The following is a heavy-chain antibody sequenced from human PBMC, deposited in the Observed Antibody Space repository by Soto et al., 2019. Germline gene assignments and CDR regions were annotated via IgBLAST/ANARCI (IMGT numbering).Heavy chain of an antibody. CDR3: ARDPYLAAHQY. Sequence: QVQLVQSGGEVKKPGASVKVSCKTSGYTFTTYGISWVRQAPGQGLEWVGWISAYSGKTHYAQKFQGKVTMTTDTPTNTAYLELRSLRSDDTAVYYCARDPYLAAHQYWGQGTRVTVSS. V-gene: IGHV1-18*01. CDR2: ISAYSGKT. D-gene: IGHD2-21*01. J-gene: IGHJ4*02. CDR1: GYTFTTYG.